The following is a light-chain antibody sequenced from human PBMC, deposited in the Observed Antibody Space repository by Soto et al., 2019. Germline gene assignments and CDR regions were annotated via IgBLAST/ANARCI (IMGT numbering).Light chain of an antibody. CDR3: SSYTSSSTRI. CDR1: SSDVGGYNY. Sequence: QSALTQPASVSGSPGRSITISCTGTSSDVGGYNYVSWYQQHPGKAPKLMIYEVSNRPSGVSNRFSGSKSGNTASLTISGLQAEDEADYYCSSYTSSSTRIFGTGTKLTVL. CDR2: EVS. J-gene: IGLJ1*01. V-gene: IGLV2-14*01.